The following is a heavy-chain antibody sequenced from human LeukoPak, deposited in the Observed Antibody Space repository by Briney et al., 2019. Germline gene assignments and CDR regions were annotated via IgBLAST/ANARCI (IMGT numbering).Heavy chain of an antibody. CDR3: AKVFVSLGPTRGYSFDY. J-gene: IGHJ4*02. Sequence: PGESLGLSCAASGFTFSNCIMSWVRQAPGKGLEWVSAITDSVGDTYYANSVQGRFTISRDNSRNTLYLQMNSLRAEDTAIYYCAKVFVSLGPTRGYSFDYWGQGSLVTVSS. CDR2: ITDSVGDT. CDR1: GFTFSNCI. D-gene: IGHD3-16*01. V-gene: IGHV3-23*01.